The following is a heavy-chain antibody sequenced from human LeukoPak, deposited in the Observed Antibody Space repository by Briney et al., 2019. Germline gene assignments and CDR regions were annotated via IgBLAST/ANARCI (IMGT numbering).Heavy chain of an antibody. CDR1: GGSVSSGSPY. V-gene: IGHV4-61*01. Sequence: SETLSLTCTVSGGSVSSGSPYWSWIRQPPGKGLEWIGYIYYRGTTNYNPSLMSRVTISVDTSKNQFSLKLSSVTAADTAVYYCARVIWGDYTFDSWGQGTLVTVSS. D-gene: IGHD4-17*01. CDR2: IYYRGTT. CDR3: ARVIWGDYTFDS. J-gene: IGHJ4*02.